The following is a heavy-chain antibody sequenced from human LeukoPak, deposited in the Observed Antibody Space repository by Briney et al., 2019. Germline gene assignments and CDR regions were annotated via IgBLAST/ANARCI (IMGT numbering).Heavy chain of an antibody. CDR1: GYTFSSSG. CDR2: ISPYNDNT. J-gene: IGHJ3*02. Sequence: ASVKVSCKASGYTFSSSGISWVRQAPGQGLEWMGWISPYNDNTNYAQNLQGRVTMTTDTSTGTAYIKLRSLRSDDTAVYYCAKMRGGLNALDIWGQGTMVTVFS. CDR3: AKMRGGLNALDI. D-gene: IGHD3-16*01. V-gene: IGHV1-18*01.